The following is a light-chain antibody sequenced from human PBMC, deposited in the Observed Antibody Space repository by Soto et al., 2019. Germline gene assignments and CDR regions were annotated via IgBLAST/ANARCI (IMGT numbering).Light chain of an antibody. CDR1: QRVNSSY. CDR2: GAS. Sequence: EIVLTQAPDTLYLSPAEGATLSCRASQRVNSSYLAGYQQKPGQAPRLLISGASDRATGVPARVSGSGYGTDFTLTSRRLEPEDFEVYYCQQYVNSPVTFGQGTKLQIK. CDR3: QQYVNSPVT. V-gene: IGKV3-20*01. J-gene: IGKJ2*01.